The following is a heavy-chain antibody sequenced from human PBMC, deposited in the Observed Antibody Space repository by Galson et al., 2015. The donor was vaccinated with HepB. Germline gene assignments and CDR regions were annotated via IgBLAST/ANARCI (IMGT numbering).Heavy chain of an antibody. CDR2: ISVYNGNT. V-gene: IGHV1-18*01. J-gene: IGHJ1*01. CDR3: ARMGDYVWGKIFVFQH. Sequence: SVKVSCKASNYTFTSYGISWVRQAPGQGLEWMGWISVYNGNTNYAQKFQGRVTMTTDTTTSTAYMDLRSLRSDDTAMYYCARMGDYVWGKIFVFQHWGQGTLVTVSS. D-gene: IGHD3-16*01. CDR1: NYTFTSYG.